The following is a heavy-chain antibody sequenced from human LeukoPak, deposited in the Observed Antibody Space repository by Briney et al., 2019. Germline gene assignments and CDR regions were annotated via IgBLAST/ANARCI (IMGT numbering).Heavy chain of an antibody. D-gene: IGHD2-2*01. J-gene: IGHJ4*02. Sequence: SETLSLTCTVSGGSISSGGYYWSWIRQHPGKGLEWIGYIYYSGSTYYNPSLKSRVTISVDTSKNQFSPKLSSVTAADTAVYYRARVVVVPAAPYYFDYWGQGTLVTVSS. V-gene: IGHV4-31*03. CDR3: ARVVVVPAAPYYFDY. CDR1: GGSISSGGYY. CDR2: IYYSGST.